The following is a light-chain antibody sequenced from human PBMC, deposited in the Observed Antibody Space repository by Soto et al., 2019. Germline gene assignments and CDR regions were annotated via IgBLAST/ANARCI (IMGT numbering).Light chain of an antibody. CDR3: AAWDDSLNGAV. J-gene: IGLJ7*01. V-gene: IGLV1-44*01. CDR2: SNN. CDR1: SSNIGSNT. Sequence: QSVLTQPPSASGTPGQRVTISCSGSSSNIGSNTVNWYQQLPGTAPKLLIYSNNQRPSGVPDRFSGSKSGTSASLAIIGLQSEDEADYYCAAWDDSLNGAVFGGGTQLTVL.